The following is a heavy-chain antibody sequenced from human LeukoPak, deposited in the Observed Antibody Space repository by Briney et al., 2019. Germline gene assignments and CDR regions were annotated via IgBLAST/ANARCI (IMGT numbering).Heavy chain of an antibody. J-gene: IGHJ4*02. D-gene: IGHD3-22*01. CDR2: ISPSGGNT. CDR3: AKRGDSSGDSKHFDY. CDR1: GFTFSSYA. V-gene: IGHV3-23*01. Sequence: GGSLTLSCAASGFTFSSYAMSWVRQAPAKGRAWVSLISPSGGNTYYAHSVRGRFTISRDNSKNTLHLQMSSLRAEDTALYYCAKRGDSSGDSKHFDYWGQGTLVTVSS.